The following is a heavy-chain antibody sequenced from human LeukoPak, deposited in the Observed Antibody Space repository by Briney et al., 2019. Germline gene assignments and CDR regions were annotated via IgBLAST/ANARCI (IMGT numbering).Heavy chain of an antibody. D-gene: IGHD3-22*01. CDR3: ARDVFTTYDTGGGYFDY. CDR2: IWHDGSNK. J-gene: IGHJ4*02. CDR1: GFTFSSYG. V-gene: IGHV3-33*01. Sequence: GGSLRLSCVVSGFTFSSYGMHWVRQAPGKGLEWVALIWHDGSNKYYADSVKGRFIISRDNSKNTLYLQMNSLRADDTAVYYCARDVFTTYDTGGGYFDYWGQGTLVTVSS.